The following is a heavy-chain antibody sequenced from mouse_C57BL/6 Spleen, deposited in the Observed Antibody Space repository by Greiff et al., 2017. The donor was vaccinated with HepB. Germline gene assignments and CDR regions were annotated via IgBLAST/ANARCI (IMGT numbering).Heavy chain of an antibody. CDR2: IHPNSGST. D-gene: IGHD1-1*01. CDR1: GYTFTSYW. Sequence: QVQLKQPGAELVKPGASVKLSCKASGYTFTSYWMHWVKQRPGQGLEWIGMIHPNSGSTNYNEKFKSKATLTVDKSSSTAYMQLSSLTSEDSAVYYCARGGAVVARGYFDVWGTGTTVTVSS. CDR3: ARGGAVVARGYFDV. V-gene: IGHV1-64*01. J-gene: IGHJ1*03.